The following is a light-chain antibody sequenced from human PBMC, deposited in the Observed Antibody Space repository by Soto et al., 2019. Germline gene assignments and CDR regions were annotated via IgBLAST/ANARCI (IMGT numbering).Light chain of an antibody. J-gene: IGKJ4*01. V-gene: IGKV3-20*01. CDR1: QSVRSD. CDR3: QQYGSSPLT. Sequence: EIVMTQSPGTLSVSPGERATLSCRASQSVRSDLAWYQQRPGQAPRLLIYGASTRATGIPARFSGSGSGTDFTLTISRLEPEDFAVYYCQQYGSSPLTFGGGTKVDIK. CDR2: GAS.